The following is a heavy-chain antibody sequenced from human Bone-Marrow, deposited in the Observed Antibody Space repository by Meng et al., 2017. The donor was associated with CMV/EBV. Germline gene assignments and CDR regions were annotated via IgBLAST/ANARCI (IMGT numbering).Heavy chain of an antibody. D-gene: IGHD3-10*01. V-gene: IGHV3-9*01. J-gene: IGHJ6*02. Sequence: GGSLRLSCAASGFTFDDYAMHWVRQAPGKGLEWVSAISWNSGSIGYADSVKGRFTISRDNAKKSLYLQMSSLRAEDKALYYCVWFGDHQPKLYYFYVMDVWGQGTMVTVSS. CDR2: ISWNSGSI. CDR3: VWFGDHQPKLYYFYVMDV. CDR1: GFTFDDYA.